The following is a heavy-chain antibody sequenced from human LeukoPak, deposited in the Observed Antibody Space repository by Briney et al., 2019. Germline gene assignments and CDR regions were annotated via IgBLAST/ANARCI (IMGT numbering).Heavy chain of an antibody. CDR1: GFTFSSYG. Sequence: GGSLGLSCAASGFTFSSYGMHWVRQAPGKGLEWVAFIRYDGSNKYYADSVKGRFTISRDNSKNTLYLQMNSLRAEDTAVYYCASLDIVVVPAASGTDWFDPWGQGTLVTVSS. CDR2: IRYDGSNK. V-gene: IGHV3-30*02. CDR3: ASLDIVVVPAASGTDWFDP. J-gene: IGHJ5*02. D-gene: IGHD2-2*01.